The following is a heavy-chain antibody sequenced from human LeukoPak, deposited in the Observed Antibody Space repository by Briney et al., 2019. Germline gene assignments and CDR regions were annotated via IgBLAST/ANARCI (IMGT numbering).Heavy chain of an antibody. Sequence: GGSLRLSCAASGFSFSTYSFSWVRQAPGEGLEWVSGISASGGDTFYADSVKGRFTISRDNSKNTLSLQMNSLRVEDTAIYYCAKDVRRCNGACTWGQGTLVTVSS. CDR3: AKDVRRCNGACT. D-gene: IGHD2-8*01. CDR1: GFSFSTYS. J-gene: IGHJ5*02. CDR2: ISASGGDT. V-gene: IGHV3-23*01.